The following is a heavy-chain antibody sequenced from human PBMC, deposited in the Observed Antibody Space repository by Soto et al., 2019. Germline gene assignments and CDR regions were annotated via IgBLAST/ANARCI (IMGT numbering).Heavy chain of an antibody. Sequence: VQLQESGPGLVKPSGTLSLTCAVSGGSINRSKWWTWVRQVPGKGLEWIGEIDHNGITNYYPSVKRRVTISQDNSKSQLALQLTSVTAADTAVYYCARLNRDYYYYGMDVWGQGTTVTVSS. CDR1: GGSINRSKW. V-gene: IGHV4-4*02. J-gene: IGHJ6*02. CDR3: ARLNRDYYYYGMDV. CDR2: IDHNGIT.